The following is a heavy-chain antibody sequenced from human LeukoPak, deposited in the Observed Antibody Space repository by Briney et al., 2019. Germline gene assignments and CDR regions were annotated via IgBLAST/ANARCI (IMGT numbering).Heavy chain of an antibody. CDR2: IDHSGRT. CDR3: ARKGLTKPLSVAVDFDS. V-gene: IGHV4-34*01. D-gene: IGHD6-19*01. CDR1: GGSFGGYY. Sequence: PSETLSLTCAVYGGSFGGYYRSWIRQPPGKGLEWIAEIDHSGRTNFNRSLKSRITISVDTSKKHFSLKLSSVTAADTAVYYCARKGLTKPLSVAVDFDSWGQGTLVTVSS. J-gene: IGHJ4*02.